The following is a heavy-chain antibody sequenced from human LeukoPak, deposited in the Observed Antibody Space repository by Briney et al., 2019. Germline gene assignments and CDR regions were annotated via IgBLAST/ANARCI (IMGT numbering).Heavy chain of an antibody. D-gene: IGHD1-1*01. CDR1: GFTFSTYA. J-gene: IGHJ4*02. CDR3: ARERTDQLLLDF. CDR2: ISYSGRDK. Sequence: GGSLRLSCAASGFTFSTYAMNWVRQEAGKGLEWVSPISYSGRDKFYADSVKGRFTISRDNAKNSLYLEMNNLRAEDTAVFYCARERTDQLLLDFWGQGALVTVSS. V-gene: IGHV3-21*01.